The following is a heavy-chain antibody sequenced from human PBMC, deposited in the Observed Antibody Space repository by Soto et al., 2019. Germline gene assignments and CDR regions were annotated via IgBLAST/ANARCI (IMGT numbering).Heavy chain of an antibody. CDR2: INHSGST. D-gene: IGHD2-15*01. V-gene: IGHV4-34*01. CDR3: AREGYCSGGSCYSRTLDY. Sequence: SEALSLTCAVYGGSFSGYYWSWIRQPPGKGLEWIGEINHSGSTNYNPSLKSRVTISVDTSKNQFSLKLSSVTAADTAVYYCAREGYCSGGSCYSRTLDYWGQETLVTVSS. J-gene: IGHJ4*02. CDR1: GGSFSGYY.